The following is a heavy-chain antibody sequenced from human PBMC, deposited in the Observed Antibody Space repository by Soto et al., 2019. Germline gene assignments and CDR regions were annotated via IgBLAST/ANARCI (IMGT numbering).Heavy chain of an antibody. D-gene: IGHD2-8*01. CDR3: ARDTQDIVLMVYATQWVDYGMDV. V-gene: IGHV1-18*01. CDR2: ISAYNGNT. Sequence: GASVKVSCKASGYTFTSYGISWVRQAPGQGLEWMGWISAYNGNTNYAQKLQGRVTMTTDTSTSTAYMELRSLRSDDTAVYYCARDTQDIVLMVYATQWVDYGMDVWGQGTTVTVSS. CDR1: GYTFTSYG. J-gene: IGHJ6*02.